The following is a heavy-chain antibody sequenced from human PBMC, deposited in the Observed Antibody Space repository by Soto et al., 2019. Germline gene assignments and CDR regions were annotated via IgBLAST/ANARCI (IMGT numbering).Heavy chain of an antibody. CDR3: ASSIAAAPDWFAP. Sequence: SETLSLTCAVYGGSFSGYYWSWIRQPPGKGLEWIGEINHSGSTNYNPSLKSRVTISVDTSKNQFSLKLSSVTAADTAVYYCASSIAAAPDWFAPGGQGTLVTVPS. CDR2: INHSGST. D-gene: IGHD6-13*01. V-gene: IGHV4-34*01. J-gene: IGHJ5*02. CDR1: GGSFSGYY.